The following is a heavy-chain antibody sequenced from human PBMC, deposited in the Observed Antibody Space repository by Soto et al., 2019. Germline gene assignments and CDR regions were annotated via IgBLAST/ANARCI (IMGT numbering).Heavy chain of an antibody. J-gene: IGHJ4*02. CDR1: GFTFSRYT. D-gene: IGHD3-10*01. Sequence: QVQLVESGGGVVQPGRSLRLSCAASGFTFSRYTMHWVRQAPGKGLEWMAFISDDGNNKYYADSVKGQFTISRDNSKNTMYLKMNSLKTEDTAVYYCPRDDEGGSDCDLGYWGQGTLVPVSS. CDR2: ISDDGNNK. V-gene: IGHV3-30-3*01. CDR3: PRDDEGGSDCDLGY.